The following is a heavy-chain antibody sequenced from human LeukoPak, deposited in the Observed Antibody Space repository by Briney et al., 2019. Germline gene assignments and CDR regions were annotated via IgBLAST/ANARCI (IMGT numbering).Heavy chain of an antibody. Sequence: SETLSLTCTVSGYSISSGYYWGWIRQPPGKGLEWIGSIYHSGSTYYNPSLKSRVTISVDTSKNQFSLKLSSVTAADTAVYYCARGSSGWYRGYYFDYWGQGTLVIVSS. CDR1: GYSISSGYY. J-gene: IGHJ4*02. V-gene: IGHV4-38-2*02. CDR3: ARGSSGWYRGYYFDY. D-gene: IGHD6-19*01. CDR2: IYHSGST.